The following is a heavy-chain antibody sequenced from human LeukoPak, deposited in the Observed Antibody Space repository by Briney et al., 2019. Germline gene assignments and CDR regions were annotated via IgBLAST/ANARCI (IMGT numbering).Heavy chain of an antibody. CDR1: GYTFTSYD. J-gene: IGHJ4*02. V-gene: IGHV1-46*01. CDR3: ARDQGSSGWYYEFDY. CDR2: INPSGGST. D-gene: IGHD6-19*01. Sequence: ASVKVSCKASGYTFTSYDINWVRQATGQGLEWMGIINPSGGSTSYAQKFQGRVTMTRDTSTSTVYMELSSLRSEDTAVYYCARDQGSSGWYYEFDYWGQGTLVTVSS.